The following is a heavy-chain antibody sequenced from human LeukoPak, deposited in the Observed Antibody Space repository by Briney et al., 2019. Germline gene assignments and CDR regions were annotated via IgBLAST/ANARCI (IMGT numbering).Heavy chain of an antibody. Sequence: GGSLRLSCAASGFTFSSYGMHWVRQAPGKGLEWVAFIRYDGSNKYYADSVKGRFTISRDNSKNMLYLQMNSLRAEDTAVYYCAKDPYSSSDFDAFDMWGQGTMVTVST. D-gene: IGHD6-6*01. V-gene: IGHV3-30*02. CDR3: AKDPYSSSDFDAFDM. J-gene: IGHJ3*02. CDR1: GFTFSSYG. CDR2: IRYDGSNK.